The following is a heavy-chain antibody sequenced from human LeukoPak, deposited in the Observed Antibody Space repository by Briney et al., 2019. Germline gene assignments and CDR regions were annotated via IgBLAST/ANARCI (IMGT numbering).Heavy chain of an antibody. Sequence: GASVKVSCKASGYTFTSYGISWVRQAPGQGLEWMGWISAYNGNTNYAQKLQGRVTMTTDTSTSTAYMELRSLRSDDTAVYYCARVGAALLWFGELLKFDPWVQGTLVTVSS. D-gene: IGHD3-10*01. V-gene: IGHV1-18*01. CDR3: ARVGAALLWFGELLKFDP. CDR2: ISAYNGNT. CDR1: GYTFTSYG. J-gene: IGHJ5*02.